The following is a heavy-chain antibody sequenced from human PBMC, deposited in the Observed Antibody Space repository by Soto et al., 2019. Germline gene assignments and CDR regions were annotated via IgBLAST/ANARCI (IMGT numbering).Heavy chain of an antibody. J-gene: IGHJ6*02. V-gene: IGHV3-21*01. D-gene: IGHD6-6*01. CDR1: EFTLSSYS. CDR2: ISSSNNYI. CDR3: ARDAPTSIAARAFFYYYGMDV. Sequence: GGSLRLSCAASEFTLSSYSRNWVRQAPGKGLEWVSCISSSNNYIYYADSVKGRFTISRDNAKNSVYLQMNSLRVEDTAVYYCARDAPTSIAARAFFYYYGMDVWGQGTTVTVSS.